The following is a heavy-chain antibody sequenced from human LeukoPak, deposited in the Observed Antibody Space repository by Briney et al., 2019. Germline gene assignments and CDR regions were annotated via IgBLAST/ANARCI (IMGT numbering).Heavy chain of an antibody. Sequence: SGPTLVNPTQTLTLTCSFSGFSLTTGGVAVAWIRQPPGKALNWLASIYWNNDRRFSPSLKSRLTITKDTSKNQVVLTVTNMDPMDTATYYCAQYPDYGGDYDAFDIWGQGTMVTVSS. CDR1: GFSLTTGGVA. CDR3: AQYPDYGGDYDAFDI. CDR2: IYWNNDR. V-gene: IGHV2-5*01. D-gene: IGHD4-23*01. J-gene: IGHJ3*02.